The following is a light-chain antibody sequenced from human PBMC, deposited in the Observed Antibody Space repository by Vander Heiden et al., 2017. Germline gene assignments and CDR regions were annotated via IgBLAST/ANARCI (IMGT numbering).Light chain of an antibody. CDR2: TND. CDR3: AAWDDTLNGVV. V-gene: IGLV1-44*01. Sequence: QSVLTQPPPPSGTPGQRVTISCSGSSSNIGGYTVNWYQQHPGAGPKLLVYTNDQQPSGVPDRFSCSKSGTSAALAISGLESEDEADYHCAAWDDTLNGVVFGGGTKLSVL. J-gene: IGLJ2*01. CDR1: SSNIGGYT.